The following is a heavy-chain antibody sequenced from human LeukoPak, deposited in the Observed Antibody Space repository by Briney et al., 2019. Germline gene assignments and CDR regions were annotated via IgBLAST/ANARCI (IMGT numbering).Heavy chain of an antibody. V-gene: IGHV4-34*01. J-gene: IGHJ4*02. CDR2: INHSGST. CDR3: ASRILKRVAAAGIIRGFDY. Sequence: SETLSLTCAVYGGSFSGYYWSWIRQPPGKGLEWIGEINHSGSTNYNPSLKSRVTISVDTSKNQFSLKLSSVTAADTAVYYCASRILKRVAAAGIIRGFDYWGQGTLVTVSS. D-gene: IGHD6-13*01. CDR1: GGSFSGYY.